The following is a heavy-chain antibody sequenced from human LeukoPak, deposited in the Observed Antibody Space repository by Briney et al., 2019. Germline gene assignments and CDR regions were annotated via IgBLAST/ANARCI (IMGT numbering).Heavy chain of an antibody. D-gene: IGHD3-16*01. Sequence: PSETLSLTCTVSGGSISSYYWSWMRQPPGKGLEWIGYIYYSGSTNYNPSLKSRVTISVDTSKNQFSLKLSSVTAADTAAYYCARHRLKLWHFDDWGQGTLVTVSS. CDR1: GGSISSYY. CDR3: ARHRLKLWHFDD. V-gene: IGHV4-59*08. J-gene: IGHJ4*02. CDR2: IYYSGST.